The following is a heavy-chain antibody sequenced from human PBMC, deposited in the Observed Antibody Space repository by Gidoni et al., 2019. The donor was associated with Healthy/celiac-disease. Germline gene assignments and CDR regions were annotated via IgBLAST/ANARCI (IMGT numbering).Heavy chain of an antibody. Sequence: EVQLVESGGVVVQPGGSLRLSCAASGFTFDAYTMHWVRQAPGKGLEWVSLISWDGGSTYYADSVKGRFTISRDNSKNSLYLQMNSLRTEDTALYYCAKDIMAYCGGDCSGYFDLWGRGTLVTVSS. V-gene: IGHV3-43*01. CDR3: AKDIMAYCGGDCSGYFDL. CDR2: ISWDGGST. J-gene: IGHJ2*01. CDR1: GFTFDAYT. D-gene: IGHD2-21*02.